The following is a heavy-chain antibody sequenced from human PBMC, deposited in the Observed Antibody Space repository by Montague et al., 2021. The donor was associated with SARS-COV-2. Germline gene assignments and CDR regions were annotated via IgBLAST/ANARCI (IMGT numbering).Heavy chain of an antibody. CDR1: GGSITNDD. J-gene: IGHJ4*02. V-gene: IGHV4-59*08. CDR3: ARKTSRGLTIFGVVTASYCFDY. CDR2: IFKNGDI. Sequence: SETLSLTCTLSGGSITNDDWSWIRQPPGKGLEWIVNIFKNGDIDXNPSLMSRVIISVDASKSQFSLKVTSVTAADTAVFYCARKTSRGLTIFGVVTASYCFDYWGQGTLVTVSS. D-gene: IGHD3-3*01.